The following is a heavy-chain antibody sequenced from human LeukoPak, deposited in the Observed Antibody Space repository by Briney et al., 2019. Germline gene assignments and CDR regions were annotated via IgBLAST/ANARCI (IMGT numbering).Heavy chain of an antibody. Sequence: GASVKVPCKTYGYTFTSHGISWVRQAPGQGLEWMGWISAFNGETHYAQNLQGRVTMTTDTSTSTAYMELRSLRSDDTAVYYCARDPSNTSGRYTYFDYWGQGTLVTVSS. V-gene: IGHV1-18*01. CDR1: GYTFTSHG. CDR2: ISAFNGET. D-gene: IGHD3-16*02. CDR3: ARDPSNTSGRYTYFDY. J-gene: IGHJ4*02.